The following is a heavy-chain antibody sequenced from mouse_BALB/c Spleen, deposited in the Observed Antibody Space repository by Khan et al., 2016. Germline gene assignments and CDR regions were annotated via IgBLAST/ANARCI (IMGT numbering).Heavy chain of an antibody. CDR3: ARGRYHGEGYYFDY. D-gene: IGHD2-13*01. CDR2: INTYYGDA. CDR1: GYTFTDYA. Sequence: QVQLQQSGAELVRPGVSVKISCKGSGYTFTDYAIHWVKQSHAKSLEWIGIINTYYGDASYNQKFKDKATVTVDKSSSTAYMELARLTSEASAIYYCARGRYHGEGYYFDYWGQGTTLTVSS. V-gene: IGHV1S137*01. J-gene: IGHJ2*01.